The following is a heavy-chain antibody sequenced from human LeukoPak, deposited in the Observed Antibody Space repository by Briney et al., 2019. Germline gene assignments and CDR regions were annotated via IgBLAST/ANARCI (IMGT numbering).Heavy chain of an antibody. Sequence: GESLKISCKGSGYSFTSYWIGWVRQMPGKGLEWMGIIYPGDSDTRYSPSFQGQVTISADKSISTAYLQWSSLKASDTAMYYCARLGSAEMATIHFDYWGQGTLVTVSS. CDR3: ARLGSAEMATIHFDY. V-gene: IGHV5-51*01. D-gene: IGHD5-24*01. J-gene: IGHJ4*02. CDR2: IYPGDSDT. CDR1: GYSFTSYW.